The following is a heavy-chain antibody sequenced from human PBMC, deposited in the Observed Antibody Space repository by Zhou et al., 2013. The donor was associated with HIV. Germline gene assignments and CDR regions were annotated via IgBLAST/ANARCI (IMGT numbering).Heavy chain of an antibody. Sequence: QVQLQESGPGLVKPSETLSLTCTVSGGSISSHYWSWIRQPPGKGLEWIGYIYYSGSTNYNPSLKSRVTISVDTSKNQFSLKLSSVTAADTAVYYCARDQQQWLVDGGWFDPWGQGTLVTVSS. J-gene: IGHJ5*02. CDR3: ARDQQQWLVDGGWFDP. D-gene: IGHD6-19*01. CDR2: IYYSGST. CDR1: GGSISSHY. V-gene: IGHV4-59*11.